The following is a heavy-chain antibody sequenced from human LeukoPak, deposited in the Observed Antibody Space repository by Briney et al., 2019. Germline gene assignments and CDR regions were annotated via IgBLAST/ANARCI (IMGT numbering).Heavy chain of an antibody. CDR3: ARDPRNVGLAP. V-gene: IGHV3-74*01. J-gene: IGHJ5*02. D-gene: IGHD2-15*01. CDR1: GLSLSGYW. CDR2: NNGDGSTT. Sequence: GGSLRLSCVASGLSLSGYWMYWVRQAPGKGLMYISRNNGDGSTTNYADVVKGRFTMSRDNVKNTLYLQMNSLRVEDTAVYYCARDPRNVGLAPWGQGTLVTVSS.